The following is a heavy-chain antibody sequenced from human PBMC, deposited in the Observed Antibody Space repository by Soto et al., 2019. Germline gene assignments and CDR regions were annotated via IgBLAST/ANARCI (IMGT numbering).Heavy chain of an antibody. V-gene: IGHV4-30-2*01. J-gene: IGHJ3*02. CDR3: ARTSYDILTGRLHAFDI. CDR2: ISHGGNT. CDR1: GGSSNNGGYS. Sequence: SETLSLTCAVSGGSSNNGGYSWSWRRQPRGKGLQWIAYISHGGNTYYNPSLRSRVIMSIDKSKNHFSLGLKSVTAADTATYYCARTSYDILTGRLHAFDIWGQGTMVTVSS. D-gene: IGHD3-9*01.